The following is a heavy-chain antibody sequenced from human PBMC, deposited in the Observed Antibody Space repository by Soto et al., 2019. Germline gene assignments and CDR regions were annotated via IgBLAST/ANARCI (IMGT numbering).Heavy chain of an antibody. CDR1: GFTFSSHW. D-gene: IGHD6-13*01. CDR2: IKQDGSEK. CDR3: ARGYTSTWSLYYFDY. Sequence: GGSLRLSCVASGFTFSSHWMSWVRQAPGKGLEWVANIKQDGSEKNYVDSVKGRFTISRDNAKNSLYLQMNSLRVEDTAVYYCARGYTSTWSLYYFDYWGQGSLVTVSS. J-gene: IGHJ4*02. V-gene: IGHV3-7*03.